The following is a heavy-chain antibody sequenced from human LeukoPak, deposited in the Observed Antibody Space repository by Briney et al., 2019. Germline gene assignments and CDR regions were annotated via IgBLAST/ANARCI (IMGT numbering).Heavy chain of an antibody. J-gene: IGHJ4*02. CDR1: GFTVSSSY. Sequence: PGGSLRLSCAASGFTVSSSYMIWVRQAPGKGLEWFSVIYSGGYTYYADSVKGRFTISRDHSKNTLYLQMDSLRAEDAAVYYCARENGYKVFDYWGQGTLVTVSS. D-gene: IGHD5-24*01. V-gene: IGHV3-53*01. CDR3: ARENGYKVFDY. CDR2: IYSGGYT.